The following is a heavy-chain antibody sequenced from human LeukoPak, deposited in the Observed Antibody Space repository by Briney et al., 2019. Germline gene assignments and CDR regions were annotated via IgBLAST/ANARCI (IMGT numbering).Heavy chain of an antibody. J-gene: IGHJ4*02. V-gene: IGHV3-23*01. CDR1: GFTFSTFSNYG. CDR3: AKHGSGRYFDY. CDR2: ISDSCGKT. Sequence: GGSLRLSCAASGFTFSTFSNYGMSWVRQAPGKGLEWVSAISDSCGKTYYADSMKGRFTISRDNSKNPLYLQMNSLRAEDTAVYYCAKHGSGRYFDYWGQGTLVTVSS. D-gene: IGHD6-19*01.